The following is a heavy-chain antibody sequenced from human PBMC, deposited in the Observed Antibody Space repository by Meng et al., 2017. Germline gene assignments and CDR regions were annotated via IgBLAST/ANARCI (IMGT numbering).Heavy chain of an antibody. Sequence: QVHLVESGAEVKNPGASVKVSCKASGYTFTSYAMHWVRQAPGQRLEWMGWINAGNGNTKYSQKFQGRVTITRDTSASTAYMELSSLRSEDTAVYYCARVLPATIFGVVIDSWFDPWGQGTLVTVSS. CDR1: GYTFTSYA. V-gene: IGHV1-3*01. J-gene: IGHJ5*02. CDR2: INAGNGNT. D-gene: IGHD3-3*01. CDR3: ARVLPATIFGVVIDSWFDP.